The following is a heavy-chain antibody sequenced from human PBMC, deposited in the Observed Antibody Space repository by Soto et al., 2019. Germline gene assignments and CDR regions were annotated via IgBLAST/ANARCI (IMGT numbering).Heavy chain of an antibody. CDR1: GGSISSGGYS. D-gene: IGHD6-6*01. Sequence: PSETLSLTCAVSGGSISSGGYSWSWIRQPPGKGLEWIGYIYHSGSTYYNPSLKSRVTISVDRSKNQFSLKLSSVTAADTAVYYCARRIAARPANNWFAPWGQGTLVTVSS. V-gene: IGHV4-30-2*01. CDR3: ARRIAARPANNWFAP. CDR2: IYHSGST. J-gene: IGHJ5*02.